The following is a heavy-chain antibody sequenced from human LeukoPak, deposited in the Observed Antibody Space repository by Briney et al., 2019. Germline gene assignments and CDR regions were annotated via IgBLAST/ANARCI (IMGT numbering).Heavy chain of an antibody. CDR3: ARVIRIGDYGDNGHWFDS. D-gene: IGHD4-17*01. CDR2: IIPIFGTA. CDR1: GGTFSSYA. Sequence: GASVKVSCTASGGTFSSYAISWVRQAPGQGLEWMGGIIPIFGTANYAQKFQGRVTITADESTSTAYMELRSLRSDDTAVYYCARVIRIGDYGDNGHWFDSWGQGTLVTVSS. J-gene: IGHJ5*01. V-gene: IGHV1-69*13.